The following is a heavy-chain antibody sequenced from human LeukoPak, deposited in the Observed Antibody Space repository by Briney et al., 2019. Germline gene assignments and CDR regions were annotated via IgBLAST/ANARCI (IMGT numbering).Heavy chain of an antibody. Sequence: GGSLRLSCAASGFTFSTYRMHWVRQAPGEGLEWVAVIWYGGSNKCYADSVKGRFTISRDNSKNTLYLQMNSLRAEDTAVYYCAKDFDKYSSSGPDYWGQGTLVTVSS. CDR2: IWYGGSNK. D-gene: IGHD6-6*01. V-gene: IGHV3-30*02. CDR1: GFTFSTYR. CDR3: AKDFDKYSSSGPDY. J-gene: IGHJ4*02.